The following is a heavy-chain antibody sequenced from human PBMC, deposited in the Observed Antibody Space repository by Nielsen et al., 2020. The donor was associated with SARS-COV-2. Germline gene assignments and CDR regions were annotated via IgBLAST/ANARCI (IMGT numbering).Heavy chain of an antibody. J-gene: IGHJ4*02. V-gene: IGHV4-59*13. D-gene: IGHD3-22*01. Sequence: SETLSLTCTVSGGSISSYYWSWIRQPPGKGLEWIGYIYYSGSTNYNPSLKSRVTISVDTSKNQFSLKLSSVTAADTAVYYCARDALPYYYDSSGYRGYWGQGTLVTVSS. CDR2: IYYSGST. CDR3: ARDALPYYYDSSGYRGY. CDR1: GGSISSYY.